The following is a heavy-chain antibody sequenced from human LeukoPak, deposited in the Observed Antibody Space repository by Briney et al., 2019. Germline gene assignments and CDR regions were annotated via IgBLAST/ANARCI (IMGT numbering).Heavy chain of an antibody. CDR3: ARDVSSGWLN. Sequence: AGGSLRLSCAASGFTFDDYGMSWVRQAPGKGLEWVSGINWNGGSTGYADSVKGRFTISRDNAKNSLYLQMNSLRAEDTDLYYCARDVSSGWLNWGQGTLVTVSS. CDR1: GFTFDDYG. J-gene: IGHJ4*02. CDR2: INWNGGST. D-gene: IGHD6-19*01. V-gene: IGHV3-20*04.